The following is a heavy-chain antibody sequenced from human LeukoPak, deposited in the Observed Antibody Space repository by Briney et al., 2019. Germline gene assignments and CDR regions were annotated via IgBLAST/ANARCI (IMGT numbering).Heavy chain of an antibody. Sequence: GGSLRLSCAASGFTFRNYAMSWVRQAPGKGLEWVANIKQDGSEKYYVDSVKGRFTISRDNAKNSLYLQMNSPRAEDTAVYYCARDTNYYGSGSYFPWGQGTLVIVSS. D-gene: IGHD3-10*01. J-gene: IGHJ5*02. CDR1: GFTFRNYA. CDR2: IKQDGSEK. V-gene: IGHV3-7*05. CDR3: ARDTNYYGSGSYFP.